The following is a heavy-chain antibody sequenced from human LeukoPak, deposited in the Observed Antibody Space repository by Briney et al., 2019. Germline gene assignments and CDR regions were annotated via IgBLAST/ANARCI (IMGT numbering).Heavy chain of an antibody. J-gene: IGHJ4*02. Sequence: GGSLRLSCAASGFTFSNYEMNWVRQAPGKGLEWVSYITSSGSIMYYPDSVKGRFTISRDNAKSSLYLQMNSLRDEDTAVYYCVRDSSFAFDYWGQGILVTVSS. CDR3: VRDSSFAFDY. CDR1: GFTFSNYE. V-gene: IGHV3-48*03. CDR2: ITSSGSIM. D-gene: IGHD2/OR15-2a*01.